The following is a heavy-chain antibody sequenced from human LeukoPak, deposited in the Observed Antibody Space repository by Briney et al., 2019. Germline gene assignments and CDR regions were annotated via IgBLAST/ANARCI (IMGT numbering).Heavy chain of an antibody. CDR2: IYYSGST. CDR3: ARDSQSPYHYDSSGPDAFDI. D-gene: IGHD3-22*01. J-gene: IGHJ3*02. V-gene: IGHV4-61*01. Sequence: SGTLSLTCTVSGASFSSGSYYWSWIRQPPGKGLEWIGYIYYSGSTNCNPSLKSRVTISVDTSKNQFSLKLSSVTAADTAVYYCARDSQSPYHYDSSGPDAFDIWGQGTMVTVSS. CDR1: GASFSSGSYY.